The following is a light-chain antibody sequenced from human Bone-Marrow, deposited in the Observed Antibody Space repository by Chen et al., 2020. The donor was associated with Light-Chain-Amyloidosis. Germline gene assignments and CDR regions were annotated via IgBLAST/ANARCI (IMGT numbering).Light chain of an antibody. CDR2: DDS. CDR1: NMCSTS. V-gene: IGLV3-21*02. Sequence: SHVLTQPSSVSVAPGQTATIASGGNNMCSTSVHWYQQTPGQAPLLVVYDDSDRPSGIPERLPGSNSGNTATLTISRVEAGDEADYYCQVWDRSSDRPVFGGGTKLTVL. CDR3: QVWDRSSDRPV. J-gene: IGLJ3*02.